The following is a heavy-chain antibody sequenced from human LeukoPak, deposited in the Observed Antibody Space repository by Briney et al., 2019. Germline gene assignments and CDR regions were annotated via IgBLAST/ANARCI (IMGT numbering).Heavy chain of an antibody. CDR2: IIPIFGTA. V-gene: IGHV1-69*05. CDR3: ASTYYYDSSGYYGYNIDY. Sequence: GASVTVSCKASGGTFSSYAISWVREAPGQGLEWMGRIIPIFGTANYAQKFQGRATNNTNESTSTAYMELSSLRSEDTAVHYGASTYYYDSSGYYGYNIDYWGEGTLVTVSS. J-gene: IGHJ4*02. D-gene: IGHD3-22*01. CDR1: GGTFSSYA.